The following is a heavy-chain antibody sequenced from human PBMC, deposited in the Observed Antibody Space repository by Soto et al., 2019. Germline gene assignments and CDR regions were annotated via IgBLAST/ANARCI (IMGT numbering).Heavy chain of an antibody. J-gene: IGHJ4*02. CDR2: VDSDGRGT. Sequence: SGGSLRLSCVASRITFTNYWMHWVRQVPGKGLVWVARVDSDGRGTSYADFVKGRFTISRDNAKNTLYLQMNSLRVEDTAMYYCRTVFAHWGQGISVTVSS. V-gene: IGHV3-74*01. CDR1: RITFTNYW. CDR3: RTVFAH.